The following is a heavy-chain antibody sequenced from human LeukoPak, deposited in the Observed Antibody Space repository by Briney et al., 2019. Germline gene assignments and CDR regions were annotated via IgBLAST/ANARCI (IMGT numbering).Heavy chain of an antibody. J-gene: IGHJ4*02. CDR2: IRSKANSYAT. CDR1: GFTFSGSA. V-gene: IGHV3-73*01. CDR3: TFSTYYYDSSGYPPFDY. D-gene: IGHD3-22*01. Sequence: GGSLKLSCAASGFTFSGSAMHWVRQASGKGLEWVGRIRSKANSYATAYAASVKGRFTISRDDSKNTAYLQMNSLKTEDTAVYYCTFSTYYYDSSGYPPFDYWGQGTLDTVSS.